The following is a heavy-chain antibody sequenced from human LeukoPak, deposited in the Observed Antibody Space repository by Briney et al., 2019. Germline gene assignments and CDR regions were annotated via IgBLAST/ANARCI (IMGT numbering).Heavy chain of an antibody. CDR1: DYSISSGYY. Sequence: SETLSLTCTVSDYSISSGYYWGWIRQPPGKGLEWIGSIFHSGSTYYNPSLKSRVTISVDTSKNQFSLRVNSVTAADTALYYCARDSGTTGEVKFDPWGQGILVTVSS. CDR2: IFHSGST. D-gene: IGHD3-10*01. V-gene: IGHV4-38-2*02. CDR3: ARDSGTTGEVKFDP. J-gene: IGHJ5*02.